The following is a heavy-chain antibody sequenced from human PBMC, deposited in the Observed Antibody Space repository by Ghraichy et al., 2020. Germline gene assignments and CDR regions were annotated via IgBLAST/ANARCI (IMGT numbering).Heavy chain of an antibody. CDR2: IYYSGIT. J-gene: IGHJ4*02. V-gene: IGHV4-59*01. CDR3: ARGQDGYSY. Sequence: SETLSLTCTVSGASISDYYWTWIRQPPGKGLEWIGYIYYSGITNYNPSLRSRVTISVDTSNNQFSLKLSSVTAADTAVYFCARGQDGYSYRGQGTLITVS. D-gene: IGHD5-24*01. CDR1: GASISDYY.